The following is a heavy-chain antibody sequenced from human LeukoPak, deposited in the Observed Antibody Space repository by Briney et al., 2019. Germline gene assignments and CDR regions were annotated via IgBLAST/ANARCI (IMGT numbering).Heavy chain of an antibody. J-gene: IGHJ4*02. Sequence: SGGSLRLSCAASGLTVSSYSMNWVRQAPGKGLEWVSYISSSSSTIYYADSVKGRLTISRDNAKNSLYLQMNSLRDEDTAVYYCARARASGRSGFDYWGQGTLVTVSS. CDR1: GLTVSSYS. V-gene: IGHV3-48*02. CDR3: ARARASGRSGFDY. D-gene: IGHD2-15*01. CDR2: ISSSSSTI.